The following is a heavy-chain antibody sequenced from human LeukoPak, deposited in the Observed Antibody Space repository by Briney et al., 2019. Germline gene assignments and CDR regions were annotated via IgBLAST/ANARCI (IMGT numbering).Heavy chain of an antibody. CDR3: ASCSSSGWYFPFDY. CDR1: GFTFNNYW. Sequence: GGSLRLSCAASGFTFNNYWMGWARQAPGKGLEWVANIKQDGSEKYYVDSVKGRFTISKDNAKNSLYLQMNSLRAEDTAVYYCASCSSSGWYFPFDYWGQGTLVTVSS. CDR2: IKQDGSEK. V-gene: IGHV3-7*01. D-gene: IGHD6-19*01. J-gene: IGHJ4*02.